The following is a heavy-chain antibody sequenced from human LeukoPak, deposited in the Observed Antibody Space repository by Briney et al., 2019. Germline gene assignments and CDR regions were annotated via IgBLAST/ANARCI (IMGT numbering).Heavy chain of an antibody. D-gene: IGHD3-10*01. Sequence: QPGGSLRLSCAASGFSFDDYAMSWVRQAPGKGLEWVSSISGSGDRTYYADSVKGRFTISRDTSKNTLYLEMNSLRVEDAAVYYCAKYRGFGDSYDSWGQGTLVTVSS. J-gene: IGHJ4*02. V-gene: IGHV3-23*01. CDR1: GFSFDDYA. CDR2: ISGSGDRT. CDR3: AKYRGFGDSYDS.